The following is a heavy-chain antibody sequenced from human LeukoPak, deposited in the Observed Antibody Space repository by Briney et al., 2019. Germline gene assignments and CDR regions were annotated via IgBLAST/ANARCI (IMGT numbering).Heavy chain of an antibody. Sequence: GASVKVSCKASGYTFTSYDINWVRQATGQGLEWMGWMNPNSGNTGYAQKFQGRVTMTRNTSISTAYMELSSLRSEDTAVYYCARCIAARRRYYYYYMDVWGKGTTVTVSS. CDR3: ARCIAARRRYYYYYMDV. V-gene: IGHV1-8*01. CDR2: MNPNSGNT. J-gene: IGHJ6*03. D-gene: IGHD6-6*01. CDR1: GYTFTSYD.